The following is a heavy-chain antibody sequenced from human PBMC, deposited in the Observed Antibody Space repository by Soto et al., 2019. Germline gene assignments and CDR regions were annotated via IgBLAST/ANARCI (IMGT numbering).Heavy chain of an antibody. CDR3: ARNRLVVVVAATPGWFDP. D-gene: IGHD2-15*01. Sequence: PSETLSLTCTVSGGSISSSSYYWGWIRQPPGKGLEWIGSIYYSGSTYYNPSLKSRVTISVDTSKNQFSLKLSSVTAADTAVYYCARNRLVVVVAATPGWFDPWGQGTLVTVSS. CDR2: IYYSGST. V-gene: IGHV4-39*01. CDR1: GGSISSSSYY. J-gene: IGHJ5*02.